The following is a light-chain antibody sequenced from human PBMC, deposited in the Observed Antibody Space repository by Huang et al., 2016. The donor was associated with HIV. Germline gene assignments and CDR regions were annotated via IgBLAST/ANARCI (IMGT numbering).Light chain of an antibody. Sequence: EIVLTQSPATLSLSPGDRATLACSASQSVGVYLAWYQQKPGQAPRLRIFEASNRATGIPDRFSGSGSGTYFTLTIDSLQPDDFAIYYCQQRTKWPPVLTFGGGTRVEIK. CDR3: QQRTKWPPVLT. CDR2: EAS. CDR1: QSVGVY. J-gene: IGKJ4*01. V-gene: IGKV3-11*01.